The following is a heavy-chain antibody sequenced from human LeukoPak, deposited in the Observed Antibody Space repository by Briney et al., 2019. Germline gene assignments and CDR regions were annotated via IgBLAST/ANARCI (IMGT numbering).Heavy chain of an antibody. CDR2: IIPIFVTA. Sequence: SVTVSCKASVGTFISYAISWVRQAPGQGLEWMGGIIPIFVTANYAQKFQGRVTITADESTSTAYMELSSLRSEDTAVYYCARGGWSGDSSSWFPSWFDPWGQGTLVTVSS. J-gene: IGHJ5*02. CDR3: ARGGWSGDSSSWFPSWFDP. CDR1: VGTFISYA. D-gene: IGHD6-13*01. V-gene: IGHV1-69*13.